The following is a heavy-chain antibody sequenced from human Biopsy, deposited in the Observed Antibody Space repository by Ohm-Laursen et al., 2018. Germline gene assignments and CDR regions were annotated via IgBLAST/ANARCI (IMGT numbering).Heavy chain of an antibody. CDR1: GDTLTSYN. J-gene: IGHJ6*01. Sequence: ASVKVSCKASGDTLTSYNFDCVRQASGHGLEWMGWMNPNIGNTAYAKKLQGRVTLTRNTSISTAFMEMTSLRSEYPALYYCAGSAYYGRTASGQNYGMDVWGQGTPVTVSS. CDR3: AGSAYYGRTASGQNYGMDV. D-gene: IGHD3-10*01. V-gene: IGHV1-8*01. CDR2: MNPNIGNT.